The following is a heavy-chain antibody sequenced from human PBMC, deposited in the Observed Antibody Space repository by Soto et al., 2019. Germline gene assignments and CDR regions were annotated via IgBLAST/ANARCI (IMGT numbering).Heavy chain of an antibody. CDR2: IDPSDSYT. CDR1: GYSFTSYW. Sequence: GESLKISCNGSGYSFTSYWISWVRQMPGKGLEWMGRIDPSDSYTNYSPSFQGHVTISADKSISTAYLQWSSLKASDTAMYYCARHKLVPRPWSGYSYYYYYGMDVWVQGTTVTVSS. CDR3: ARHKLVPRPWSGYSYYYYYGMDV. D-gene: IGHD3-3*01. V-gene: IGHV5-10-1*01. J-gene: IGHJ6*02.